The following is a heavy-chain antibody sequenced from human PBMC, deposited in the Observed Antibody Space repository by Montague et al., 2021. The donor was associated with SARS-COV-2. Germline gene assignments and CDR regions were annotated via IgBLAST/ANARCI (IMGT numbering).Heavy chain of an antibody. CDR1: GXAISTSSFH. CDR3: ARHAPFSDNYRRYPYNFDF. Sequence: SETLSLTCTVSGXAISTSSFHWGWVRQSPGKGLEWIATIDFSGSAYYKRSLKSRVSISIDTSKNKLSLHLTTVTAADTAAYYCARHAPFSDNYRRYPYNFDFWGQGTLVTVSS. D-gene: IGHD1-1*01. V-gene: IGHV4-39*01. CDR2: IDFSGSA. J-gene: IGHJ4*02.